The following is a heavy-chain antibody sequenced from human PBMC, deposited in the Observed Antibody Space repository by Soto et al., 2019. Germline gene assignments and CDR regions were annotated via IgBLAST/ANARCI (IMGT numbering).Heavy chain of an antibody. D-gene: IGHD6-13*01. V-gene: IGHV4-4*02. CDR3: ARSPRSIAAGGIDY. CDR2: IYHSGST. CDR1: GGSISTSNL. Sequence: QVQLQESGPGLVKPSGTLSLTCAVSGGSISTSNLWTWVRQPPGKGLEWIGEIYHSGSTNYNPSLKSRLTISVDKSKNQFSLKLNSVTAADTAVYYCARSPRSIAAGGIDYWGQGFLVTVSS. J-gene: IGHJ4*02.